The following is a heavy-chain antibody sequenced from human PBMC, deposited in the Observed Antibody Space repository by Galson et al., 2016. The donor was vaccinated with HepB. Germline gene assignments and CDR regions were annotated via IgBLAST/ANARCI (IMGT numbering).Heavy chain of an antibody. J-gene: IGHJ4*02. D-gene: IGHD5-24*01. CDR3: ATQTPNTILVPRHFDL. V-gene: IGHV1-69*04. CDR2: IIPILNMR. CDR1: GGPFNNFA. Sequence: SVKVSCKASGGPFNNFAVSWVRQAPGQGLEWMGNIIPILNMRDYAQRFQGRLTISADRSTSTAYMDLGSLRPEDTAMYYCATQTPNTILVPRHFDLWGQGTLVTVSS.